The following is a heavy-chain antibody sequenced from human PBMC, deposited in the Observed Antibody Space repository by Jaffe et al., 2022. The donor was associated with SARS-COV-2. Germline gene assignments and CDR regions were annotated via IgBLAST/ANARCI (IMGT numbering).Heavy chain of an antibody. Sequence: QVQLQQWGAGLLKPSETLSLTCAVYGGSFSGYYWSWIRQPPGKGLEWIGEINHSGSTNYNPSLKSRVTISVDTSKNQFSLKLSSVTAADTAVYSCARGGTRYQLLSSAYYYYMDVWGRGTTVTVSS. CDR1: GGSFSGYY. CDR3: ARGGTRYQLLSSAYYYYMDV. J-gene: IGHJ6*03. D-gene: IGHD2-2*01. V-gene: IGHV4-34*01. CDR2: INHSGST.